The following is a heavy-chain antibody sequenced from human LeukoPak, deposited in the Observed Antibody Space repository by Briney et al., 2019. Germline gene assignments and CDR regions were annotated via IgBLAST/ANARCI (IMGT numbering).Heavy chain of an antibody. J-gene: IGHJ3*02. CDR2: IKQDGSEK. CDR3: ARGSPARRDAFDI. CDR1: GFTFSSYW. V-gene: IGHV3-7*01. Sequence: GGSLRLSCAASGFTFSSYWMSWVRQAPGKGLEWVANIKQDGSEKYYVDSVKGRLTISRDNAKNSLYLQMNSLRAEDTAVYYCARGSPARRDAFDIWSQGTMVTVSS.